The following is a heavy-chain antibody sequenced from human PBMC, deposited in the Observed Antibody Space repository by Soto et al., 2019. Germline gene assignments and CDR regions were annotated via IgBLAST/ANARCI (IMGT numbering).Heavy chain of an antibody. D-gene: IGHD6-19*01. CDR3: ARESPESSGWYVV. CDR2: IYAGGNT. J-gene: IGHJ4*02. V-gene: IGHV3-66*01. CDR1: GFTVSTNY. Sequence: EVQLVESGGGLVQPGGSLRLSCAASGFTVSTNYMSWVRQAPGKGLQWVSVIYAGGNTYYADSVKGRFTISRDNSKNTLYLKMNSLRAEDTAVYYCARESPESSGWYVVWGQGTLVTVSS.